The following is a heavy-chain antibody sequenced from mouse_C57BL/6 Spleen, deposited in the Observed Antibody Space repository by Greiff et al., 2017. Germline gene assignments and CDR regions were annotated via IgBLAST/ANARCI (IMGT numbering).Heavy chain of an antibody. Sequence: QQSGAELVRPGASVTLSCKASGYTFTDYEMHWVKQTPVHGLEWIGAIDPETGGTAYNQKFKGKAILTADKSSSTAYMELRSLTSEDSAVYYCTNYYGSSYRVFDYWGQGTTLTVSS. CDR3: TNYYGSSYRVFDY. CDR2: IDPETGGT. CDR1: GYTFTDYE. D-gene: IGHD1-1*01. V-gene: IGHV1-15*01. J-gene: IGHJ2*01.